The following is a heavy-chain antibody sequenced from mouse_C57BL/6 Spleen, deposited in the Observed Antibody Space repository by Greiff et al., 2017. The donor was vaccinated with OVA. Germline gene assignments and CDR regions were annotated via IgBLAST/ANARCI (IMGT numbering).Heavy chain of an antibody. V-gene: IGHV1-82*01. CDR1: GYAFSSSW. D-gene: IGHD2-2*01. Sequence: VQLQESGPELVKPGASVKISCKASGYAFSSSWMNWVKQRPGKGLEWIGRIYPGDGDTNYNGKFKGKATLTADKSSSTAYMQLSSLTSEDSAVYFGARSGYGYDEGNYAMDYWGQGTSVTVSS. CDR3: ARSGYGYDEGNYAMDY. J-gene: IGHJ4*01. CDR2: IYPGDGDT.